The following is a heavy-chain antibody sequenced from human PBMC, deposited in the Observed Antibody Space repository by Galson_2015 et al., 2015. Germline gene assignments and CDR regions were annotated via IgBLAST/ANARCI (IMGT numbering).Heavy chain of an antibody. CDR1: GFTFDEYG. CDR2: INWNGGSI. Sequence: SLRLSCAASGFTFDEYGMSWVRQGPGKGLEWASGINWNGGSIGYADSVKGRFTISRDDAKKSLYLQMNSLRAEDTALYYCAREYYYDSSGYLGDAFDIWGQGTMVTVSS. D-gene: IGHD3-22*01. J-gene: IGHJ3*02. CDR3: AREYYYDSSGYLGDAFDI. V-gene: IGHV3-20*04.